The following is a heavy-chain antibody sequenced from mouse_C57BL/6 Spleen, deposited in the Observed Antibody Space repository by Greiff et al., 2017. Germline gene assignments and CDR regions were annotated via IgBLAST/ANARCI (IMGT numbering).Heavy chain of an antibody. D-gene: IGHD1-1*01. CDR2: IDPETGGT. Sequence: QVQLQQSGAELVRPGASVTLSCKASGYTFTDYEMHWVKQTPVHGLEWIGAIDPETGGTAYNQKFEGKAILTAVKSSSTAYMGLRSLASEVSAVYYCRRGGCYYGGAMDYWGQGTSVTVSS. CDR3: RRGGCYYGGAMDY. CDR1: GYTFTDYE. J-gene: IGHJ4*01. V-gene: IGHV1-15*01.